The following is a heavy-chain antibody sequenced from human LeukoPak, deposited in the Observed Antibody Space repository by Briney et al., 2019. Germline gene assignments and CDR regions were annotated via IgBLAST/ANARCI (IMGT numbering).Heavy chain of an antibody. V-gene: IGHV1-2*02. D-gene: IGHD3-16*01. CDR1: GYTFTGYY. CDR3: ARGPTFIDY. J-gene: IGHJ4*02. Sequence: ASVKVSCKASGYTFTGYYIHWVRQAPGQGLEWMGWINPNNGGTSYAQKFQGRVTMTRDTSISTAYMELSRLRSDDTAVYYCARGPTFIDYWGQGTLVTVSS. CDR2: INPNNGGT.